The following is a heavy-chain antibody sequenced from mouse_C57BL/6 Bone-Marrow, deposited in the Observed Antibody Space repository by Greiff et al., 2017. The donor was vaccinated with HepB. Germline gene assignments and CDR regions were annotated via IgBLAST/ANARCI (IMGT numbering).Heavy chain of an antibody. CDR1: GFTFSDYG. V-gene: IGHV5-17*01. D-gene: IGHD1-1*01. CDR3: ARGGLITTNYFDY. J-gene: IGHJ2*01. CDR2: ISSGSSTI. Sequence: EVQRVESGGGLVKPGGSLKLSCAASGFTFSDYGMHWVRQAPEKGLEWVAYISSGSSTIYYADTVKGRFTISRDNAKNTLFLQMTSLRSEDTAMYYCARGGLITTNYFDYWGQGTTLTVSS.